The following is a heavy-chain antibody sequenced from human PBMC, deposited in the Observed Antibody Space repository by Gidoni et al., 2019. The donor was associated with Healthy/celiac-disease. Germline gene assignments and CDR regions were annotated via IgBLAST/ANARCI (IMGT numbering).Heavy chain of an antibody. V-gene: IGHV3-30*18. Sequence: QVQLVESGGGVVQPGRSLRLSCAASGFTFSSYGLPWVRQAPGKGLEWGAVISYDGSNKYYADSVKGRFTISRDNSKNTLYLQMNSLRAEDTAVYYCAKEYCSSTSCYTAFGYYYYGMDVWGQGTTVTVSS. CDR1: GFTFSSYG. D-gene: IGHD2-2*02. CDR2: ISYDGSNK. CDR3: AKEYCSSTSCYTAFGYYYYGMDV. J-gene: IGHJ6*02.